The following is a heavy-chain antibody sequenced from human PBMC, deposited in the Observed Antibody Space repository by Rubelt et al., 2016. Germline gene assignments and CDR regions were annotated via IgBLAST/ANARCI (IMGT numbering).Heavy chain of an antibody. CDR3: ARDRRDYGDARDYYYFDL. CDR1: GGSISSYY. V-gene: IGHV4-59*12. D-gene: IGHD4-17*01. Sequence: QVQLQESGPGLVKPSETLSLTCTVSGGSISSYYWSWIRQPPGKGLEWIGYIYYSGSTNYNPSLKSRVTISVDTSKNQFSLKLSSVTAADTAVYYCARDRRDYGDARDYYYFDLWGRGTLVTVSS. CDR2: IYYSGST. J-gene: IGHJ2*01.